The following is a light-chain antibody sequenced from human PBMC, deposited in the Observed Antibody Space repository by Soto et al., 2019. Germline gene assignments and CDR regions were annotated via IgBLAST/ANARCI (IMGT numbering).Light chain of an antibody. CDR2: DAS. V-gene: IGKV3-11*01. CDR3: QQRSNWPST. Sequence: EIVLTQSPATLSLSPGERAALSCRASQSVSSYLAWYQQKPGQAPRLLIYDASKRAPGIPARFTGSGSGTDFTLTISSLEPEDFAVYFCQQRSNWPSTFGPGTKVDIK. CDR1: QSVSSY. J-gene: IGKJ3*01.